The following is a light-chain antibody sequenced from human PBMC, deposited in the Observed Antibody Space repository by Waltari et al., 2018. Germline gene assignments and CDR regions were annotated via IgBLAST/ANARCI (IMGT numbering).Light chain of an antibody. CDR3: SSYAGSSVV. CDR1: GSDVGGYNY. J-gene: IGLJ2*01. CDR2: EVI. Sequence: QSALTKPPSALGSLGQRVPTSCTGPGSDVGGYNYVSWYQQHPATAPKLMIDEVIRRPAGSPARFSGSKAGNTASLTVSGLHADDEADYYCSSYAGSSVVFGGGTKLTVL. V-gene: IGLV2-8*01.